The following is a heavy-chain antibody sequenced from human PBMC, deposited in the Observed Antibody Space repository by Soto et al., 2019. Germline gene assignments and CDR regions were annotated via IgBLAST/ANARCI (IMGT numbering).Heavy chain of an antibody. J-gene: IGHJ6*02. CDR3: ARTGMYYDFWSGYYIDYYHGMDV. Sequence: PVESLKICCKVSGYSFTNYWIVWVRQMPGKGLECLGLIYPGDSDTRYSPSFQGQVTISADKSISTAYLQWSSLKDSDTAMYYCARTGMYYDFWSGYYIDYYHGMDVWGHGTTVTVSS. D-gene: IGHD3-3*01. CDR1: GYSFTNYW. CDR2: IYPGDSDT. V-gene: IGHV5-51*01.